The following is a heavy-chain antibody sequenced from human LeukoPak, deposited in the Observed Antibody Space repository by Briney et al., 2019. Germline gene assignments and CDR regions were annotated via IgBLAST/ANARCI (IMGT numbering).Heavy chain of an antibody. Sequence: LGGSLRLSCAASGFTFSSYGMHWDRQAPGKGLEWVAVIWYDGSNKYYADSVKGRFTISRDNSKNTLYLQMNSLRAEDTAVYYCARDRSVDPDYNWFDPWGQGTLVTVSS. CDR2: IWYDGSNK. CDR1: GFTFSSYG. CDR3: ARDRSVDPDYNWFDP. V-gene: IGHV3-33*01. J-gene: IGHJ5*02. D-gene: IGHD6-19*01.